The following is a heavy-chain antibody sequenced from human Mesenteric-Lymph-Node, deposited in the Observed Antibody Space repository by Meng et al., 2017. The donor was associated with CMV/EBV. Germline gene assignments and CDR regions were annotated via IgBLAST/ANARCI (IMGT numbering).Heavy chain of an antibody. V-gene: IGHV4-59*01. J-gene: IGHJ6*02. CDR3: ARDRGYGMDV. CDR2: MYYTGST. Sequence: SETLSLTCTVSGGSISSYYWSWIRQPPGKGLEWIGYMYYTGSTNYNPSLNSRVTITVDRSTNQFSLKLSSVTAADTAVYYCARDRGYGMDVWGHGTTVTVSS. CDR1: GGSISSYY.